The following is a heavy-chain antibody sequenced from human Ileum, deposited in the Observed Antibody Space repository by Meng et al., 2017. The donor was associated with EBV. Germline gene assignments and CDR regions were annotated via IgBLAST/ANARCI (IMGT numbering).Heavy chain of an antibody. Sequence: LGESWGVVLQTVGALRPSCGSAGFTFSFYGMVWVRQATGKGLEWVAVIWYDGSNEQYGDSVKGRFTISRDNSKNMLYLQMNSLKAEDTAVYYCARGSNRWVHQSEYWGQGTLVTVSS. CDR2: IWYDGSNE. V-gene: IGHV3-33*01. J-gene: IGHJ4*02. CDR3: ARGSNRWVHQSEY. CDR1: GFTFSFYG. D-gene: IGHD1-14*01.